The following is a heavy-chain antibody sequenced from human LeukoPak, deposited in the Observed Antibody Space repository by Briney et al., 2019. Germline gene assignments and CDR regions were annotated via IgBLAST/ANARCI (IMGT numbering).Heavy chain of an antibody. J-gene: IGHJ6*03. V-gene: IGHV3-23*01. CDR2: IGGSDGRT. D-gene: IGHD3-22*01. CDR3: AKDSSSYDWGYMDV. CDR1: GFTFSSYS. Sequence: GSLRLSCAASGFTFSSYSMNWVRQAPGKGLEWVSLIGGSDGRTRYADSVKGRFTISRDNSKNTLYLEMNSLRAEDTAVYYCAKDSSSYDWGYMDVWGKGTTVTISS.